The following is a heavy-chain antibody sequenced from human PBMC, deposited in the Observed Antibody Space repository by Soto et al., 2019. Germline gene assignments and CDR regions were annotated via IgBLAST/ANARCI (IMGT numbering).Heavy chain of an antibody. CDR2: INHSGST. D-gene: IGHD2-2*01. CDR1: GGSFSGYY. J-gene: IGHJ4*02. Sequence: PSETLSLTCAVYGGSFSGYYWSWIRQPPGKGLEWIGEINHSGSTNYNPSLKSRVTISVDTSKNQFSLKLSSVTAADTAVHYCARSSVVPATGEFDYWGQGTLVTVSS. CDR3: ARSSVVPATGEFDY. V-gene: IGHV4-34*01.